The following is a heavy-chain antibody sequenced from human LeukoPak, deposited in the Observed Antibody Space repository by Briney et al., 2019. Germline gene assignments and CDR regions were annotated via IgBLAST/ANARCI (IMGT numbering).Heavy chain of an antibody. CDR2: ISSSSSYI. V-gene: IGHV3-21*01. CDR3: ARGSGSGYDYDY. CDR1: GFTFSSYS. J-gene: IGHJ4*02. Sequence: GGSLRLSCAASGFTFSSYSMNWVRQAPGKGLEWVSSISSSSSYIYYADSVKGRFTISRDNAKNSLYPQMNSLRAEDTAVYYCARGSGSGYDYDYWGQGTLVTVSS. D-gene: IGHD5-12*01.